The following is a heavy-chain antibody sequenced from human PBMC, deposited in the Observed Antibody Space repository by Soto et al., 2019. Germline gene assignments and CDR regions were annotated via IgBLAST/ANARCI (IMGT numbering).Heavy chain of an antibody. CDR1: GFTFSNAW. V-gene: IGHV3-15*01. CDR2: IKSKTDGGTT. D-gene: IGHD5-12*01. CDR3: ATDVEMATNDAFDI. Sequence: GGSLRLSCAASGFTFSNAWMSWVRQAPGKGLEWVGRIKSKTDGGTTDYAAPVKGRFTISRDDSKNTLYLQMNSLKTEDTAVYYYATDVEMATNDAFDIWGQGTMVTVSS. J-gene: IGHJ3*02.